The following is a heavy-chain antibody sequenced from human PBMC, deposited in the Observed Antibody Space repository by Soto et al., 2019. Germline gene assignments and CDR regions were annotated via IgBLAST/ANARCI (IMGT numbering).Heavy chain of an antibody. V-gene: IGHV3-33*01. CDR2: IWYDGSNK. CDR3: ARDFLVAATHDAFDI. Sequence: HPGGSLRLSCAASGFTFSSYGMHWVRQAPGKGLEWVAVIWYDGSNKYYADSVKGRFTISRDNSKNTLYLQMNSLRAEDTAVYYCARDFLVAATHDAFDIWGQGTMVTVSS. CDR1: GFTFSSYG. D-gene: IGHD2-15*01. J-gene: IGHJ3*02.